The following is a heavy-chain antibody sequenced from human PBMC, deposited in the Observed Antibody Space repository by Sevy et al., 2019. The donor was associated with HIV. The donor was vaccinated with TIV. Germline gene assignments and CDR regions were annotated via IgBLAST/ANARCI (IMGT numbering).Heavy chain of an antibody. J-gene: IGHJ6*02. CDR1: GFTFSSYG. CDR2: ISYDGSNK. Sequence: GGSLRLSCAASGFTFSSYGMHWVRQAPGKGLEWVAVISYDGSNKYYADSVKGRFTISRDKSKNTLYLQMNSLRAEDTAVYYCAKDITVTTTRGYYYYGMDVWGQGTTVTVSS. D-gene: IGHD4-17*01. V-gene: IGHV3-30*18. CDR3: AKDITVTTTRGYYYYGMDV.